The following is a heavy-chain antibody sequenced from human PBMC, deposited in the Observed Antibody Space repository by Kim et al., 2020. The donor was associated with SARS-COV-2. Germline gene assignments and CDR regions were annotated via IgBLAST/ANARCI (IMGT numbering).Heavy chain of an antibody. J-gene: IGHJ4*02. CDR3: ARGPPIGGGDCYSH. V-gene: IGHV4-30-2*05. Sequence: NPSLTSRVTISIDTSKNQFSRKRSSVTAADTAVYYCARGPPIGGGDCYSHWGQGTLVTVSS. D-gene: IGHD2-21*02.